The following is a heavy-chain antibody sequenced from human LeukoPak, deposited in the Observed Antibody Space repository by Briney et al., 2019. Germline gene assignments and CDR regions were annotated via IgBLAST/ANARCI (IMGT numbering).Heavy chain of an antibody. CDR3: ASLLLWFGELLSRWDYYYGMDV. D-gene: IGHD3-10*01. J-gene: IGHJ6*02. V-gene: IGHV3-23*01. CDR2: ISGSGGST. Sequence: PGGSLRLSCAASGFTFSSYAMSWVCQAPGKGLEWVSAISGSGGSTYYADSVKGRFTISRDNSKNTLYLQMNSLRAEDTAVYYCASLLLWFGELLSRWDYYYGMDVWGQGTTVTVSS. CDR1: GFTFSSYA.